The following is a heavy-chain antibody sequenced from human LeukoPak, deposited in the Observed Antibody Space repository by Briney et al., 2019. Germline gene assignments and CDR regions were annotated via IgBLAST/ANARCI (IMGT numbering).Heavy chain of an antibody. D-gene: IGHD4-17*01. CDR1: GYTFINYY. J-gene: IGHJ4*02. Sequence: GAAVKVSCKASGYTFINYYIHWVRQAPGQGLEWMGCINPNSGGTNYAQKFQGRVTMTRDTSISTAYMELSRLRSDDTAVYYCATSTYGDYGLTGFDYWGQGTLVTVSS. CDR2: INPNSGGT. CDR3: ATSTYGDYGLTGFDY. V-gene: IGHV1-2*02.